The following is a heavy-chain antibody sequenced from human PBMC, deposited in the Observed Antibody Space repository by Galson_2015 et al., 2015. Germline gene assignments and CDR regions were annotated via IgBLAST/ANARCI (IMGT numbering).Heavy chain of an antibody. D-gene: IGHD5-24*01. CDR1: GYSFTNYW. J-gene: IGHJ3*01. CDR2: IYPGDSDT. CDR3: ARAEMAPRPFHF. V-gene: IGHV5-51*01. Sequence: QSGAEVKKPGESLKISCKGSGYSFTNYWIGWVRQMPGKGLEWMGVIYPGDSDTRYSPSFQGQVTISADKSISTAYLQWSSLKASDAAMFYCARAEMAPRPFHFWAQGPLVTVPS.